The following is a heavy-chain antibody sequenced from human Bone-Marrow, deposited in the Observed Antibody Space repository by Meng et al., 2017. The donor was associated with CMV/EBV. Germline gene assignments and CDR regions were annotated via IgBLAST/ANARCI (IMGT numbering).Heavy chain of an antibody. Sequence: ETLSLTCAASGFTFSSYWMSWVRHAPGKGLEWVANIKQDGSEKFYVDSVKGRFTISRDNADNSLYLQMNSLRAEDTAVYYCARGGGYSIHWGQGTLVTVSS. D-gene: IGHD1-26*01. CDR2: IKQDGSEK. CDR1: GFTFSSYW. V-gene: IGHV3-7*01. J-gene: IGHJ4*02. CDR3: ARGGGYSIH.